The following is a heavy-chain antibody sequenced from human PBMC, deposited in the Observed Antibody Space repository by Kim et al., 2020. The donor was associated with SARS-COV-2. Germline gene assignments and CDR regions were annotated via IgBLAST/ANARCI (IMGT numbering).Heavy chain of an antibody. D-gene: IGHD3-3*01. Sequence: GGSLRLSCAASGFTFSSYAMSWVRQAPGKGLEWVSAISGRGGSTYYADSVKGRFTISRDNSKNTLYLQMNSLRAEDTAVYYCAKEEGVTIFGVVIKGYFDYWGQGTLVTVSS. CDR3: AKEEGVTIFGVVIKGYFDY. CDR1: GFTFSSYA. J-gene: IGHJ4*02. CDR2: ISGRGGST. V-gene: IGHV3-23*01.